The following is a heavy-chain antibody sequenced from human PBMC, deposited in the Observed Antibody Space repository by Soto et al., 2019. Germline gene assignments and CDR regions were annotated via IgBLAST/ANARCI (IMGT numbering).Heavy chain of an antibody. CDR2: TYYRSKWYN. J-gene: IGHJ4*02. V-gene: IGHV6-1*01. D-gene: IGHD3-10*01. CDR1: GDSVSSNSAA. Sequence: SQTLSLTCAISGDSVSSNSAAWNWIRQSPSRGLEWLGRTYYRSKWYNDYAVSVKSRITINPDTSKNQFSLQLNSVTPEDTAAYYCARDYKSGLGPKAPLDYWGQGTLVTVSS. CDR3: ARDYKSGLGPKAPLDY.